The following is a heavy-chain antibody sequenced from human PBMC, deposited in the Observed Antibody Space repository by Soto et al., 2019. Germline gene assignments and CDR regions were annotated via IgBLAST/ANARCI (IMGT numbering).Heavy chain of an antibody. CDR2: ISGGGSST. V-gene: IGHV3-23*01. CDR3: AKRDYYDSSGYAPLFDS. D-gene: IGHD3-22*01. CDR1: GFTFSSYA. J-gene: IGHJ4*02. Sequence: GGSLRLSCAASGFTFSSYAMSWVRQAPGKGLEWVSGISGGGSSTYYADSVKGRFTISRDNSKNALYLQMNSLRVEDTAVFYCAKRDYYDSSGYAPLFDSWGQGTLVTVSS.